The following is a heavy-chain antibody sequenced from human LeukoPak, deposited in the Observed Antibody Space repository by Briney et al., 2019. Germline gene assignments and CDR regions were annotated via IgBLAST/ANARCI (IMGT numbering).Heavy chain of an antibody. CDR1: GGSISSYY. D-gene: IGHD5-24*01. Sequence: SETLPLTCTVSGGSISSYYWSWIRQPPGKGLEWIGYIYYSGSTNYNPSLKSRVTISVDTSKNQFSLKLSSVTAADTAVYYCARVLVEMATIVGFDYWGQGTLVTVSS. CDR3: ARVLVEMATIVGFDY. V-gene: IGHV4-59*01. J-gene: IGHJ4*02. CDR2: IYYSGST.